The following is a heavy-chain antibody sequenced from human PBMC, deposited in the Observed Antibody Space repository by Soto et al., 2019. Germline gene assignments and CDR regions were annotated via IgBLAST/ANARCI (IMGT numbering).Heavy chain of an antibody. D-gene: IGHD6-19*01. CDR3: VESVQAKQWLVSRWYYFDY. CDR2: ISGSGGST. CDR1: GFTFSSYA. V-gene: IGHV3-23*01. J-gene: IGHJ4*02. Sequence: PGGSLRLSCAASGFTFSSYAMSWVRQAPGKGLEWVSAISGSGGSTYYADSVKGRFTISRDNSKNTLYLQMNSLRAEDTAVYYCVESVQAKQWLVSRWYYFDYWGQGTLVTVSS.